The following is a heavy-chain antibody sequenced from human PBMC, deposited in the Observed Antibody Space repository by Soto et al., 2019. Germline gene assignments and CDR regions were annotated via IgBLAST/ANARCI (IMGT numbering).Heavy chain of an antibody. J-gene: IGHJ5*02. D-gene: IGHD1-26*01. V-gene: IGHV4-39*01. CDR3: ARHKSGSDWLDP. CDR1: GGSISDISYC. CDR2: MFYSGAT. Sequence: QLQLQESGPGLVKPSETLSLTCTVSGGSISDISYCWGWIRQPPGKGLQWIGCMFYSGATYYNPSLKNRVTLSVDTSNNEFSLKLVSVTAPDTAVYDCARHKSGSDWLDPWGQGTLVTVSS.